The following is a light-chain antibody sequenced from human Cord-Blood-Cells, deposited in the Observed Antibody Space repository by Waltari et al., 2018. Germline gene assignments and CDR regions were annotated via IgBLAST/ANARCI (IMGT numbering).Light chain of an antibody. Sequence: EIVMTQSPATLSVSPGERATLSCRASQSVSSNLAWYQQKPGQAPRLLIYGASTRVTGIPARFSGSGSGTEFTLTISSLQSEDFAVYYCQQYNNWARTFGQGTKVEIK. CDR3: QQYNNWART. CDR1: QSVSSN. V-gene: IGKV3-15*01. J-gene: IGKJ1*01. CDR2: GAS.